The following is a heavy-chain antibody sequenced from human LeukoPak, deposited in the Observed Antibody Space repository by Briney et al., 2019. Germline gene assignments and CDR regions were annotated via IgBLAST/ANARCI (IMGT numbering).Heavy chain of an antibody. CDR2: MNPNSGNT. Sequence: ASVKVSCKASGYTFTSYVINWVRQATGQGLEWMGWMNPNSGNTGYAQKFQGRVTMTRNTSISTAYMELSSLRSEDTAVYYCARGDYGRDAFDIWGQGTMVTVSS. CDR3: ARGDYGRDAFDI. J-gene: IGHJ3*02. CDR1: GYTFTSYV. V-gene: IGHV1-8*01. D-gene: IGHD4/OR15-4a*01.